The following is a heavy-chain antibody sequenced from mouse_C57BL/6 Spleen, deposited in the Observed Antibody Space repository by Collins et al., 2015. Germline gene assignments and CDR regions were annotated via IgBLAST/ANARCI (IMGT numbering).Heavy chain of an antibody. CDR2: INPSSDYT. CDR1: GYTFTSYT. V-gene: IGHV1-4*01. J-gene: IGHJ2*01. CDR3: ASDGFYKDYFDY. Sequence: QVQLQQSGAELARPGASVKMSCKASGYTFTSYTMHWVKQGPGQGLEWIGYINPSSDYTKYNQKFKDKATLTADKSSSTAYMQLSNLTSEDSAVYYCASDGFYKDYFDYWGQGTTLTVSS. D-gene: IGHD2-3*01.